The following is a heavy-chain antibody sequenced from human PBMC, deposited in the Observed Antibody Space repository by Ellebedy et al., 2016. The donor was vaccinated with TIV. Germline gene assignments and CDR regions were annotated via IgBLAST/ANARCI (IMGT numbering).Heavy chain of an antibody. Sequence: GESLKIPCAASGFIISGDWMSWVRQAPGKGLEGVAHINPDVSAEYYVDSVKGRFTISRDNAKRSLFLQMNSLRVDDTAVYYCVTWGQSYGRWGQGSLVTISS. V-gene: IGHV3-7*03. D-gene: IGHD3-16*01. CDR3: VTWGQSYGR. CDR1: GFIISGDW. J-gene: IGHJ4*02. CDR2: INPDVSAE.